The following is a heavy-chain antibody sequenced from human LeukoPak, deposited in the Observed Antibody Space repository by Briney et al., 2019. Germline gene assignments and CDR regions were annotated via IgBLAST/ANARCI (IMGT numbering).Heavy chain of an antibody. CDR3: TTALSGWNDADY. V-gene: IGHV3-15*01. D-gene: IGHD1-1*01. Sequence: GGSLRLSCAASGFTFSNAWMSWVRQAPGKGQEWLGRIKSKTDGGTTDYAAPVKGRFTTSRDDSKNTLYLQMNSLKTEDTAVYYCTTALSGWNDADYWGQGTLVTVSS. CDR1: GFTFSNAW. CDR2: IKSKTDGGTT. J-gene: IGHJ4*02.